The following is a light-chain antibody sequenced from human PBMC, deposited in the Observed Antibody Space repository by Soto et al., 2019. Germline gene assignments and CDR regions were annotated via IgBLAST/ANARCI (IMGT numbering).Light chain of an antibody. CDR1: SSDVGGYNY. J-gene: IGLJ3*02. Sequence: QSVLTQPASVSGSPGQSITISCTGTSSDVGGYNYVSWYQQHPGKAPKLMIYEVSKRPSGVPDRFSGPKSGNTASLTVSGLQAEDEADYYCNSYAGSNNWVFGGGTKVTVL. CDR3: NSYAGSNNWV. CDR2: EVS. V-gene: IGLV2-8*01.